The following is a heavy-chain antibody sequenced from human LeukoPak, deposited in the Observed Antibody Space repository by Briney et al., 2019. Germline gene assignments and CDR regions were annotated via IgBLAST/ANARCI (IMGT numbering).Heavy chain of an antibody. CDR1: GFTFSDYY. Sequence: GGSLRLSCAASGFTFSDYYMTWIRQAPGKGLEWASYISNTGSYISYADSVRGRFTMSRDNAKNSLYLQMNSLRADDTAVYYCARARGSHAVDFWGQGTLVTVSS. D-gene: IGHD3-16*01. CDR2: ISNTGSYI. J-gene: IGHJ4*02. V-gene: IGHV3-11*06. CDR3: ARARGSHAVDF.